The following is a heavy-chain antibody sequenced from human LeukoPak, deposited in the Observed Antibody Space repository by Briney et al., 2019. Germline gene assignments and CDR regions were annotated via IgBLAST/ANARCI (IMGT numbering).Heavy chain of an antibody. CDR2: ISSSSSYI. V-gene: IGHV3-21*01. CDR1: GFTFSSYS. D-gene: IGHD2-2*01. CDR3: ASELGYCSSTSCPWRAFDI. Sequence: GGSLRLSCAASGFTFSSYSMNWVRQASGKGLEWVSSISSSSSYIYYADSVKGRFTISRDNAKNSLYLQMNSLRAEDTAVYYCASELGYCSSTSCPWRAFDIWGQGTMVTVSS. J-gene: IGHJ3*02.